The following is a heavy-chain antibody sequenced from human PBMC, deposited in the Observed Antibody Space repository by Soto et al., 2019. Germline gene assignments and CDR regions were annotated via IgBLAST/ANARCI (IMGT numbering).Heavy chain of an antibody. D-gene: IGHD6-6*01. Sequence: SETLSLTCAVYGGSFSGYYWSWIRQPPGKGLEWIGEINHSGSTNYNPSLKSRVTISVDTSKNQFSLKLSSVTAADTAVYYCALSLTYSSSSGGYYYYYMDVWGKGTTVTVSS. V-gene: IGHV4-34*01. CDR1: GGSFSGYY. J-gene: IGHJ6*03. CDR3: ALSLTYSSSSGGYYYYYMDV. CDR2: INHSGST.